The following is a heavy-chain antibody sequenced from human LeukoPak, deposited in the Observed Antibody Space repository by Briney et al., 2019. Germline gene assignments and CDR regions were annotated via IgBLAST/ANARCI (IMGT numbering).Heavy chain of an antibody. CDR1: GFTFSDYY. Sequence: GGSLRLSCAASGFTFSDYYMSWIRQAPGKGLEWVSYISSSGSTIYYADSVKGRFTISRDNAKNSLYLQMNSLRAEDTAVYYCARGSGYSSGWYERGYYFDYWGQGTLVTVSS. D-gene: IGHD6-19*01. CDR2: ISSSGSTI. J-gene: IGHJ4*02. CDR3: ARGSGYSSGWYERGYYFDY. V-gene: IGHV3-11*04.